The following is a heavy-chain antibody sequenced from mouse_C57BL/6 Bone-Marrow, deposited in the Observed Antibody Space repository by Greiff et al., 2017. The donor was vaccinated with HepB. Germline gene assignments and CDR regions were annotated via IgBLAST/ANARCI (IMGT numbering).Heavy chain of an antibody. CDR1: GYTFTSYW. CDR2: IDPSDSYT. V-gene: IGHV1-69*01. CDR3: AREGIYYYGSTVYYYAMDY. D-gene: IGHD1-1*01. Sequence: QVQLQQPGAELVMPGASVKLYCKASGYTFTSYWMHWVKQRPGQGLEWIGEIDPSDSYTNYNQKFKGKSTLTVDKSSSTAYMQLSSLTSEDSAVYYCAREGIYYYGSTVYYYAMDYWGQGTSVTVSS. J-gene: IGHJ4*01.